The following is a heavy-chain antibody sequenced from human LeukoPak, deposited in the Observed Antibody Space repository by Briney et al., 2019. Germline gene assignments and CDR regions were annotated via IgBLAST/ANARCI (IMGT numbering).Heavy chain of an antibody. V-gene: IGHV3-9*01. Sequence: GGSLRLSCAASGFIFENYAMHWVRQAPGKGLEWVSGISWNSGRIGYADSVKGRFTISRDNAKNSLYLQMNSLRTEDTALYYCAKRLAMTGTYHFDYWGQGTLVTVSS. D-gene: IGHD6-19*01. CDR2: ISWNSGRI. J-gene: IGHJ4*02. CDR1: GFIFENYA. CDR3: AKRLAMTGTYHFDY.